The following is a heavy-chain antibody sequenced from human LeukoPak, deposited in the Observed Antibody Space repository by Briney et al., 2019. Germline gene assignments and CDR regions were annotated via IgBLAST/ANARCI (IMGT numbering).Heavy chain of an antibody. V-gene: IGHV3-23*01. CDR1: GFTFSSYA. CDR3: AKVSGYEIYYNWFDP. J-gene: IGHJ5*02. CDR2: ISGSGGST. Sequence: PGGSLRLSCAASGFTFSSYAMSWVRQAPGKGLEWVSAISGSGGSTYYADSVKGRFTISRDNSKNTLYLQMNSLRAEDTAVYYCAKVSGYEIYYNWFDPWGQGTLVTVSS. D-gene: IGHD5-12*01.